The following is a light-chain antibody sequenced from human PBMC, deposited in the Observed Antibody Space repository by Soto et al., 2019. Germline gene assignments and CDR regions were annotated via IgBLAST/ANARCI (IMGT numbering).Light chain of an antibody. Sequence: QSVLAQPASVSGSPGQSVTISCTGTSSDVGAYNSVSWYQQHPDKAPQLMIYKGTQRPSGVSNRFSGSTSGNAASLTISGLQAGDEADYFCCSSAPESTDVVGTGTKATVL. CDR2: KGT. J-gene: IGLJ1*01. CDR3: CSSAPESTDV. V-gene: IGLV2-23*01. CDR1: SSDVGAYNS.